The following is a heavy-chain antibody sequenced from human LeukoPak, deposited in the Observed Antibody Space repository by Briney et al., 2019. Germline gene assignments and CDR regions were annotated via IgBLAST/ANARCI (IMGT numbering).Heavy chain of an antibody. CDR2: IKQDGSEK. Sequence: PGGSLRLSCAASGFTFSSYWMSWVRQAPGKGPEWVANIKQDGSEKYYVDSVKGRFTISRDNAKNSLYLQMNSLRAEDTAVYYCARDWGIVVVVAAMDDAFDIWGQGTMVTVSS. D-gene: IGHD2-15*01. V-gene: IGHV3-7*01. CDR1: GFTFSSYW. CDR3: ARDWGIVVVVAAMDDAFDI. J-gene: IGHJ3*02.